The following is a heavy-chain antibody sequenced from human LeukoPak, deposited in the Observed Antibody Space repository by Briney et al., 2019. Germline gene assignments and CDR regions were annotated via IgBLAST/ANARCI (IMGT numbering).Heavy chain of an antibody. J-gene: IGHJ4*02. CDR1: GYTFTTYG. D-gene: IGHD2/OR15-2a*01. CDR3: TRDPRHKYGNFDN. CDR2: IAPYNDNA. V-gene: IGHV1-18*01. Sequence: ASVKVSCKASGYTFTTYGISWVRQAPGQGLEWMGWIAPYNDNANSAQKFQGRLSMTADTSTSTASMELRSLRSDDTAVYYCTRDPRHKYGNFDNWGQGTLVTVSS.